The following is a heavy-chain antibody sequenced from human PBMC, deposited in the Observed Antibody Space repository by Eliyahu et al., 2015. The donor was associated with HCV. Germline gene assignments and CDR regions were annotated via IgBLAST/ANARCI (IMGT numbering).Heavy chain of an antibody. V-gene: IGHV3-74*01. CDR1: GFTFISHW. CDR3: ARDGSDFRAFDL. Sequence: GGSLRLSCEASGFTFISHWMHWVRQAPGKGLVWVSRINTEGTRTHYADPVKGRFTISRANAKNTLYLEMHSLRVEDTAVYYCARDGSDFRAFDLWGQGTLVTVSS. CDR2: INTEGTRT. J-gene: IGHJ5*02. D-gene: IGHD3/OR15-3a*01.